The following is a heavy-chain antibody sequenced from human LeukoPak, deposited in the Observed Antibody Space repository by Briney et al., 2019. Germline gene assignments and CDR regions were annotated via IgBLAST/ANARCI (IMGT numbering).Heavy chain of an antibody. CDR2: ISAYNGDT. V-gene: IGHV1-18*01. CDR1: GFTFTSYG. Sequence: GASVKVSCETSGFTFTSYGFSWMRQAPGQRLEWVGWISAYNGDTNYAQKFQGRVTMTTDTSTNTAYMELRSLRSDDTALYYCARDLGIDYYDSSGYYTATLYFFDYWGQGTLVTVSS. CDR3: ARDLGIDYYDSSGYYTATLYFFDY. D-gene: IGHD3-22*01. J-gene: IGHJ4*02.